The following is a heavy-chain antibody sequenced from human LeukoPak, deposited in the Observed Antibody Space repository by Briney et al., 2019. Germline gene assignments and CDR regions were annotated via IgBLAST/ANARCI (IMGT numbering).Heavy chain of an antibody. D-gene: IGHD3-22*01. J-gene: IGHJ4*02. CDR1: AFTFSSYA. V-gene: IGHV3-23*01. Sequence: PGGSLRLSCAASAFTFSSYAMNWVRQAPGKGLEWVSGISGSGADTYYANSVKGRFTISRDESNTLYLQMDSLRAEDTAVYYCAKPPGSAGYYLGYWGQGTLVTVSS. CDR2: ISGSGADT. CDR3: AKPPGSAGYYLGY.